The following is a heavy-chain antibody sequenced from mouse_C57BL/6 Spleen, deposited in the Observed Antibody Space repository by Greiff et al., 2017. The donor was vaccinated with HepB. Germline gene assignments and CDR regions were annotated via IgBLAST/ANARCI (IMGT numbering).Heavy chain of an antibody. CDR1: GYAFTNYL. CDR2: INPGSGGT. CDR3: ARREDGYSPWFAY. V-gene: IGHV1-54*01. Sequence: QVQLQQSGAELVRPGTSVKVSCKASGYAFTNYLIEWVKQRPGQGLEWIGVINPGSGGTNYNEKFKGKATLTADKSSSTAYMQLSSLTSEDSAVYFCARREDGYSPWFAYWGQGTLVTVSA. D-gene: IGHD2-3*01. J-gene: IGHJ3*01.